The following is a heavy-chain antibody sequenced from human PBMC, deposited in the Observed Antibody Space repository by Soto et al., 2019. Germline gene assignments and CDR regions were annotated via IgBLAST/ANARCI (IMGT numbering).Heavy chain of an antibody. J-gene: IGHJ4*02. CDR1: GYTLTELS. V-gene: IGHV1-24*01. CDR3: ARVTRMIVVVTSYYFDY. Sequence: ASVKVSCKVSGYTLTELSMHWVRQAPGKGLEWMGGFDPEDGETIYAQKFQGRVTMTEDTSTDTAYMELRSLRSEDTAVYYCARVTRMIVVVTSYYFDYWGQGTLVTVSS. D-gene: IGHD3-22*01. CDR2: FDPEDGET.